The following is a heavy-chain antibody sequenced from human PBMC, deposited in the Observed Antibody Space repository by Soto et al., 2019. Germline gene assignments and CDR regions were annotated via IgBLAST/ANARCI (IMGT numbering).Heavy chain of an antibody. CDR3: ARDPGIAVADHAFDI. CDR2: ISYDGSNK. Sequence: GGSLRLSCAASGFTFSSYAMHWVRQAPGKGLEWVAVISYDGSNKYYADSVKGRFTISRDNSKNTLYLQMNSLRAEDTAVYYCARDPGIAVADHAFDIWGQGTMVTVSS. D-gene: IGHD6-19*01. V-gene: IGHV3-30-3*01. CDR1: GFTFSSYA. J-gene: IGHJ3*02.